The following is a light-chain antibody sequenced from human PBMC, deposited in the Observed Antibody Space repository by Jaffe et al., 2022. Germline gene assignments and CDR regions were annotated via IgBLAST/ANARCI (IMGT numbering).Light chain of an antibody. V-gene: IGKV3-20*01. CDR1: QTVTSNY. CDR2: GAS. Sequence: EIVLTQSPGTLSLSPGERATLSCRASQTVTSNYLAWYRQKRGQAPRLLIYGASNRATGVPDRFTGRGYGTDFTLTISRVEPEDSAVYYCQRYGTSPLMFTFGQGTKLEIK. J-gene: IGKJ2*01. CDR3: QRYGTSPLMFT.